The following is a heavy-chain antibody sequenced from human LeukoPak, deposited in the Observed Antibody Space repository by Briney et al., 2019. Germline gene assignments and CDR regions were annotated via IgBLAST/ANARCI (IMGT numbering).Heavy chain of an antibody. Sequence: SETLSLTCTGCGVSISSSHHYWGGIRQPPGKGLEWIRSIYYSGSTYYNPSLKSRLTISADTSKNQFSLKLSSLTAADTAVYYCARHLTIFGGDCWDYFDYWGQGSLVPVSS. CDR3: ARHLTIFGGDCWDYFDY. V-gene: IGHV4-39*01. CDR2: IYYSGST. D-gene: IGHD2-21*02. J-gene: IGHJ4*02. CDR1: GVSISSSHHY.